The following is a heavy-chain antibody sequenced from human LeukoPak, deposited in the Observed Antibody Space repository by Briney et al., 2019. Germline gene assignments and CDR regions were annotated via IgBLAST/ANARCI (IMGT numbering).Heavy chain of an antibody. V-gene: IGHV1-24*01. CDR1: GYTLTELS. CDR3: ATAKFDY. CDR2: FDPEDGET. J-gene: IGHJ4*02. Sequence: ASVKVSCKVSGYTLTELSMHWVRQAPGKGLEWMGGFDPEDGETIYAQKFQGRVTMIEDTSTDTAYMELSSLRSEDTAVYYCATAKFDYWGQGTLVTVSS.